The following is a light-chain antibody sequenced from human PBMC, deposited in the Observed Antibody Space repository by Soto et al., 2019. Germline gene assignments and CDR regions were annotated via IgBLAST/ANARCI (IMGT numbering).Light chain of an antibody. Sequence: QSALTHPPSASGSPGQSVTLSCTGTSSDVGGYNYVSWYQQHPGKAPKLMIYEVSKRPSGVPDRSSGSKSGNTASLTVSGLQAEDEADYYCTSYAGSNNFFYVFGTGTKVTVL. V-gene: IGLV2-8*01. J-gene: IGLJ1*01. CDR3: TSYAGSNNFFYV. CDR1: SSDVGGYNY. CDR2: EVS.